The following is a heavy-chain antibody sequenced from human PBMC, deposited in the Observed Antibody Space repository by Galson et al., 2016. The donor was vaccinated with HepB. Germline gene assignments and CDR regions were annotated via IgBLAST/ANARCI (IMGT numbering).Heavy chain of an antibody. Sequence: SLRLSCAASGFNFNMFVIHWVRQAPGKGLEWVAAVSYDGMNKFYADSVKGRFTISRDKSNNTVYLQMNSLRPDDTAVYYCSRGQDFDFWAQGPWSP. CDR1: GFNFNMFV. J-gene: IGHJ4*02. CDR2: VSYDGMNK. CDR3: SRGQDFDF. V-gene: IGHV3-30*04.